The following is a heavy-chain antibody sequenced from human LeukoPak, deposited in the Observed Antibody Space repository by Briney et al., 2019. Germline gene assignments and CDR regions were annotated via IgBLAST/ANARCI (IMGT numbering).Heavy chain of an antibody. CDR1: GGSISSSGYY. J-gene: IGHJ6*04. CDR2: VDSGGGS. D-gene: IGHD1-26*01. V-gene: IGHV4-39*07. Sequence: PSETLSLTCTVSGGSISSSGYYWGWVRQPPGKGLEWIGSVDSGGGSHYNPSLKSRVTMSVDTSKSQFSLKLSSVTAADTAVYYCAWRVGATEGDVWGKGTTVTVSS. CDR3: AWRVGATEGDV.